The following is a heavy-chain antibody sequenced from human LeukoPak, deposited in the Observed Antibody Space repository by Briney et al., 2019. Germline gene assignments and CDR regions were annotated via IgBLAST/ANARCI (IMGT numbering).Heavy chain of an antibody. CDR1: GWSFNDYY. V-gene: IGHV4-34*01. D-gene: IGHD2-2*01. J-gene: IGHJ5*02. CDR2: INARGDT. Sequence: SETLSLTCAVYGWSFNDYYWNWVRQPPGKGLEWIAEINARGDTNHNPSLKSRVTISVDSSKNQFSLTLTSMIAADTAIYYCARGQVPAARGYNWFDPWGQGTLVTVSS. CDR3: ARGQVPAARGYNWFDP.